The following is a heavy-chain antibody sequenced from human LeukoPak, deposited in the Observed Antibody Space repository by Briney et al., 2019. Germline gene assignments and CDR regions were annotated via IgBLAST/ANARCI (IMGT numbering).Heavy chain of an antibody. Sequence: SVNVSCKASGGTFSSYAISWVRQAPGQGLEWMGGIIPIFGTANYAQKFQGRVTITADESTSTAYMELSSLGSEDTAVYYCARGITMVRGVIIGTFDYWGQGTLVTVSS. J-gene: IGHJ4*02. V-gene: IGHV1-69*13. CDR3: ARGITMVRGVIIGTFDY. CDR2: IIPIFGTA. CDR1: GGTFSSYA. D-gene: IGHD3-10*01.